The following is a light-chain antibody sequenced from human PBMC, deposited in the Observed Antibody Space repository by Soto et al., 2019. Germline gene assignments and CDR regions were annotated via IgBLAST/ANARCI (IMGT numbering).Light chain of an antibody. Sequence: EIVLTQSPGTLSLSPGERATLSCRASQSVSSASLAWYRQTPGQAPRLLIYGASNRATGIPDRFSGSGSGTDFTLTISRLEPEDFAVYYCQQYGSSPPYTFGQGTKLEIK. J-gene: IGKJ2*01. V-gene: IGKV3-20*01. CDR3: QQYGSSPPYT. CDR1: QSVSSAS. CDR2: GAS.